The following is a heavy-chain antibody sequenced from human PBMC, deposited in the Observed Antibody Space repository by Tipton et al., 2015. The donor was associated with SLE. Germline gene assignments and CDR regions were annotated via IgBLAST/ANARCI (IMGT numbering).Heavy chain of an antibody. Sequence: TLSLTCTVSGGSISSDTYYWSWIRQPAGKGLEWTGHIQSSGSTNYNPSLKSRLTLSIETSKNQFSLKLAFVSAADTAVYYCAREEGDDSNWGWLDPWGQGTLVSVSS. CDR3: AREEGDDSNWGWLDP. J-gene: IGHJ5*02. CDR2: IQSSGST. CDR1: GGSISSDTYY. D-gene: IGHD5-24*01. V-gene: IGHV4-61*09.